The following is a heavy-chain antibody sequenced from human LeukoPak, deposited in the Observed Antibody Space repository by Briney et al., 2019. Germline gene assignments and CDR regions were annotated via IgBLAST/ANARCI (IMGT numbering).Heavy chain of an antibody. CDR1: GGSISSYY. D-gene: IGHD4-17*01. V-gene: IGHV4-59*01. J-gene: IGHJ4*02. CDR2: IYYSGST. CDR3: ARVGTSTTVTTGMKY. Sequence: PSETLSLTCTVSGGSISSYYWSWIRQPPGKGLEWIGYIYYSGSTNYNPSLKSRVTISVDTSKNQFSLKLSSVTAADTAVYYCARVGTSTTVTTGMKYWGQGTLVTVSS.